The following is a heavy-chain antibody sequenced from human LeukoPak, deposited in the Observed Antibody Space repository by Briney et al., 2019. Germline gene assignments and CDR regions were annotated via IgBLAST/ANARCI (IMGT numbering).Heavy chain of an antibody. CDR2: INPNSGGT. D-gene: IGHD2-15*01. CDR3: ARDKEDIVVVVAASGSFDP. Sequence: ASVKVSCKASGYTFTGYYMHWVRQAPGQGLEWMGWINPNSGGTNYAQKFQGRVTMTRDTSISTAYMELSRLRSDDTAVYYCARDKEDIVVVVAASGSFDPWGQGTLVTVSS. J-gene: IGHJ5*02. V-gene: IGHV1-2*02. CDR1: GYTFTGYY.